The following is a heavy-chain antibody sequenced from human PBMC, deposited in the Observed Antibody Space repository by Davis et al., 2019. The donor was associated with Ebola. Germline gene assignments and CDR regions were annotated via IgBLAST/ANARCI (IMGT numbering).Heavy chain of an antibody. CDR2: ISSSSSYI. Sequence: PGGSLRLSCAASGFTFSSYSMNWVRQAPGTGLEWVSSISSSSSYIYYADSVKGRFTISRDNAKNSLYLQMNSLRDEDTAVYYCARGRDYAFDIWGQGTMVTVSS. CDR3: ARGRDYAFDI. D-gene: IGHD2-21*02. CDR1: GFTFSSYS. J-gene: IGHJ3*02. V-gene: IGHV3-21*01.